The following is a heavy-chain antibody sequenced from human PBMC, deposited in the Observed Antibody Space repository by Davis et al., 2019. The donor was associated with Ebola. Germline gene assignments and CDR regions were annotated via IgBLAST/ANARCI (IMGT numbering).Heavy chain of an antibody. Sequence: GESLKISCAASGFTFSSYDMHWVRQATGKGLEWVSAIGTAGDTYYADSVKGRFTISRDNSKNSLYLQMNSLRTEDTALYYCAKVQGIAATGAIDYWGQGTLVTVSS. CDR2: IGTAGDT. CDR1: GFTFSSYD. CDR3: AKVQGIAATGAIDY. D-gene: IGHD6-13*01. J-gene: IGHJ4*02. V-gene: IGHV3-13*01.